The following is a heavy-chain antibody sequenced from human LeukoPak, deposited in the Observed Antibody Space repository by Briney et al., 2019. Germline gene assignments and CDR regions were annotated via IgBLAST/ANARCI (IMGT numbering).Heavy chain of an antibody. CDR1: GYTFTGYY. CDR3: AIPPLYDSSGYYYYYYYYFDV. CDR2: INPNSGGT. J-gene: IGHJ6*03. Sequence: ASVKVSCKASGYTFTGYYMHWVRQAPGQGLEWMGRINPNSGGTNYAQKFQGRITMTRDTSISTTYMELSRLRSDDTAVYYCAIPPLYDSSGYYYYYYYYFDVWGKGTTVTVSS. D-gene: IGHD3-22*01. V-gene: IGHV1-2*06.